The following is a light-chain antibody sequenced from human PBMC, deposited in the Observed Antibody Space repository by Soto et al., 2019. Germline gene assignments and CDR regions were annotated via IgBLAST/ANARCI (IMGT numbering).Light chain of an antibody. V-gene: IGLV2-11*01. CDR3: CSYAGSDFYV. J-gene: IGLJ1*01. CDR2: DVT. CDR1: SSDVGGYNY. Sequence: QSGLTQPPSASLSPGQAVTISCSGTSSDVGGYNYVSLYQQHPGKAPKLMIYDVTKRPLGVPDRLSGSKSGNTASLIISGLQAEDGADYYCCSYAGSDFYVFGTGTKVTVL.